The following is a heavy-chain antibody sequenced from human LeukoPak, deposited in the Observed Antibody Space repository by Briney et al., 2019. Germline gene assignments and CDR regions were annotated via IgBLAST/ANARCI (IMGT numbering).Heavy chain of an antibody. D-gene: IGHD6-13*01. J-gene: IGHJ6*03. Sequence: PGGSLRLSCTVSGFTVSSNSMSWVRQAPGKGLEWVSFIYSGTIHYSDSVKGRFTISRDNSKNTLYLQMNSLRAEDTAVYYCASSPKRSIAAAGPKLYYYYYMDVWGKGTTVTVSS. V-gene: IGHV3-53*01. CDR1: GFTVSSNS. CDR2: IYSGTI. CDR3: ASSPKRSIAAAGPKLYYYYYMDV.